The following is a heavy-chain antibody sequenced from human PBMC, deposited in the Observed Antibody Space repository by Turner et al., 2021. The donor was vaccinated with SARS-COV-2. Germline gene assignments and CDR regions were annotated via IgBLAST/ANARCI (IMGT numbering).Heavy chain of an antibody. CDR3: ARDLEVAGGMDV. J-gene: IGHJ6*02. Sequence: EVQLVESGGGLVQPGGSLRLSCAASGFTVSSNYMRWVRQARGKGLEWVSLIYSGGSTFYADSVKGRFTISRDNSKNTLYLQMNSLRAEDTAVYYCARDLEVAGGMDVWGQGTTVTVSS. V-gene: IGHV3-66*01. CDR2: IYSGGST. CDR1: GFTVSSNY.